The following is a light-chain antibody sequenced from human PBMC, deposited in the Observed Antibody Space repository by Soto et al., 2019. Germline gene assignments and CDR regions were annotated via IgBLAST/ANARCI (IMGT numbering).Light chain of an antibody. CDR3: QQYNNWQIT. V-gene: IGKV3-15*01. CDR1: QSVSSN. Sequence: EIVMTQSPATLSVSPGERATLSCRASQSVSSNLAWYQQKPGQAPRLLIYGASTRATGIPARFSGSGSGTEFTLTISRLQSEDFAVYYCQQYNNWQITFGQGTRLE. J-gene: IGKJ5*01. CDR2: GAS.